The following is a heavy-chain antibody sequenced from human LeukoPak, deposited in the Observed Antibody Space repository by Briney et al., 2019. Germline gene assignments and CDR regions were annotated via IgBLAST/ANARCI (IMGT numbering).Heavy chain of an antibody. CDR1: GFTFSSYG. Sequence: PGRSLRLSCAASGFTFSSYGMHWVRQAPGKGLEWVAFIRYDGSNKYYADSVKGRFTISRDNSKNTLYLQMNSLRAEDTAVYYCAKGHVDTASDYYYYYYMEVWGKGTTVTVSS. J-gene: IGHJ6*03. CDR3: AKGHVDTASDYYYYYYMEV. D-gene: IGHD5-18*01. V-gene: IGHV3-30*02. CDR2: IRYDGSNK.